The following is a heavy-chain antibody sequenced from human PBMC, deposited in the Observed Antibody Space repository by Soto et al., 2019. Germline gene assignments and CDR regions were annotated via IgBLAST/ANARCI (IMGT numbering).Heavy chain of an antibody. D-gene: IGHD1-1*01. CDR2: ISAYNGNT. Sequence: QVQLVQSGAEVKKPGASVKVSCKASGYTFTSYGISWVRQAPGQGLEWMGWISAYNGNTNYAQKLQGRVTMTTDTSTSTAYTELRSLRSDDTAVYYCATARLSMATFLERDDYWGQGTLVTVSS. V-gene: IGHV1-18*01. CDR1: GYTFTSYG. CDR3: ATARLSMATFLERDDY. J-gene: IGHJ4*02.